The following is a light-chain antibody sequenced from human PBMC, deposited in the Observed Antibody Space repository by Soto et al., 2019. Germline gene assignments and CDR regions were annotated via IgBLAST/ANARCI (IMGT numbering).Light chain of an antibody. J-gene: IGKJ5*01. Sequence: DIQMTQSPSTLSASVGDRVTITCRASQGFSRYLAWYQQKPGKAPKLLIYAASTLQSGVPSRFSGSGSGPEFTLTISSLQPEDFATYYCQQLNSDLITFGQGTRLEIK. CDR1: QGFSRY. CDR2: AAS. V-gene: IGKV1-9*01. CDR3: QQLNSDLIT.